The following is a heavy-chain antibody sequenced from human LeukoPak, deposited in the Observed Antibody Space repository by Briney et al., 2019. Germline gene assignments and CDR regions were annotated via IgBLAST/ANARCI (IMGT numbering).Heavy chain of an antibody. D-gene: IGHD6-6*01. Sequence: GGSLRLSCAASGFTFTNYYMNWVRQAPGKGLEWVSSISTTGGSMSYADSVKGRFTISRDNAKNSLYLQMSSLTAEDTAVYYCATKIAAPHWGRGTLVTVSS. CDR1: GFTFTNYY. CDR2: ISTTGGSM. CDR3: ATKIAAPH. J-gene: IGHJ4*02. V-gene: IGHV3-21*01.